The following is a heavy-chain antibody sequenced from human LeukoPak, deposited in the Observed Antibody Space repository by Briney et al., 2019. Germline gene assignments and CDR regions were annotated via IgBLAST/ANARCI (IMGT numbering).Heavy chain of an antibody. Sequence: SETLSLTCAVSGGSISSYYWSWIRQPAGEGLEWIGRIYTSGSTNYNPSLKSRVTISVDTSKNHFSRKLSSVTAAATAVYYCSRGVYIAAAQYGYWGQGTLVTVSS. J-gene: IGHJ4*02. CDR3: SRGVYIAAAQYGY. D-gene: IGHD6-13*01. V-gene: IGHV4-4*07. CDR2: IYTSGST. CDR1: GGSISSYY.